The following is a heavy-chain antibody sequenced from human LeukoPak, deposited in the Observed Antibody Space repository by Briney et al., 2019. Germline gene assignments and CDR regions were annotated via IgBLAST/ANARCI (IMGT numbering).Heavy chain of an antibody. D-gene: IGHD6-19*01. J-gene: IGHJ4*02. CDR3: AREGVSSGWPFDY. CDR2: IYTSGST. V-gene: IGHV4-61*02. Sequence: SETLSLTCTVSGGSISSGSYYWSWIRQPAGKGLEWIGRIYTSGSTSYNPSLKSRVTISVDTSKSQFSLQLSSVTTADTAVYYCAREGVSSGWPFDYWGQGTLVTVSS. CDR1: GGSISSGSYY.